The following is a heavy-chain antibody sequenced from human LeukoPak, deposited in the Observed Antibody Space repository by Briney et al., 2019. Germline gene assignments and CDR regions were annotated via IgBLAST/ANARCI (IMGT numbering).Heavy chain of an antibody. Sequence: GGTLRLSCAASGFSLSDAWMSWVSQAPGKGLECVGRIKPKTDGGTTDYAGPVNDIFSVSRDDSKNTLYMQINSLTAEDTGLYYRTQLSRGYWGRGAQVTVSS. CDR1: GFSLSDAW. V-gene: IGHV3-15*01. D-gene: IGHD1-1*01. CDR3: TQLSRGY. CDR2: IKPKTDGGTT. J-gene: IGHJ4*02.